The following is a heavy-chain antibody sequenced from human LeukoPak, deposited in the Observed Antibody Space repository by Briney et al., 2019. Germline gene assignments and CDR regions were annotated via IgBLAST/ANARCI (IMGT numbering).Heavy chain of an antibody. J-gene: IGHJ4*02. CDR2: IYYSGST. CDR1: GGSISSGGYS. CDR3: ARQTGTTSYVDY. Sequence: SETLSLTCAVSGGSISSGGYSWSWIRQPPGKGLEWIGYIYYSGSTYYNPSLKSRVTISVDTSKNQFSLKLSSVTAADTAVYYCARQTGTTSYVDYWGQGTLVTVSS. D-gene: IGHD1-7*01. V-gene: IGHV4-31*11.